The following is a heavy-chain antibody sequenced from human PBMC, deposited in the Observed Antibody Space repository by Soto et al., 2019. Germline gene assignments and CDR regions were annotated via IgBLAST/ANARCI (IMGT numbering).Heavy chain of an antibody. CDR3: ARIDGGSSGWFSY. J-gene: IGHJ4*02. V-gene: IGHV4-31*03. CDR1: GGSISSGGYY. D-gene: IGHD6-19*01. Sequence: QVHLQESGPGLVKPSQTLSLTCTVSGGSISSGGYYWSWIRQHPGKGLEWIGNIYYSGSTYYNPSLKSRVSISVDTSKNQFSLRLSSVTAADTAVYSCARIDGGSSGWFSYWAQGTLVTVSS. CDR2: IYYSGST.